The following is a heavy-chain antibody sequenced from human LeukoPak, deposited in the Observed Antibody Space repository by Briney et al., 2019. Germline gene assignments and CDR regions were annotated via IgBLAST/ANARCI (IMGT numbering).Heavy chain of an antibody. CDR1: GYTFTGYY. V-gene: IGHV1-2*02. CDR2: INPNSGGT. Sequence: ASVRVSCKASGYTFTGYYMHWVRQAPGQGLEWMGWINPNSGGTNYAQKFQGRVTMTRDTSISTAYMELSRLRSDDTAVYYCAREQWELMDAFDIWGQGTMVTVSS. J-gene: IGHJ3*02. D-gene: IGHD1-26*01. CDR3: AREQWELMDAFDI.